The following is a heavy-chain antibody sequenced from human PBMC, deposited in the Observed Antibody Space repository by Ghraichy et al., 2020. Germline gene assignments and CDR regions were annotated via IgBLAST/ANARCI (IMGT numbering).Heavy chain of an antibody. J-gene: IGHJ4*02. CDR1: GYSISSGYY. V-gene: IGHV4-38-2*01. D-gene: IGHD3-10*01. CDR3: AGGIRGVIINDY. Sequence: SETLSLTCAVSGYSISSGYYWGWIRQPPGKGLEWIGSIYHSGSTYYNPSLKSRVTISVDTSKNQFSLKLSSVTAADTAVYYCAGGIRGVIINDYWGQGTLVTVSS. CDR2: IYHSGST.